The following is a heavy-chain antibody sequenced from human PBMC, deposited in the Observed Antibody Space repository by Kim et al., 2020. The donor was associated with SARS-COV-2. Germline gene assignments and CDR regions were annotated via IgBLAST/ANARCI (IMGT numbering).Heavy chain of an antibody. J-gene: IGHJ5*02. CDR3: AKVVLAYDSSGYPNWFDP. Sequence: GGSLRLSCAASGFTFSSYAMSWVRQAPGKGLEWVSAISGSGGSTYYADSVKGRFTISRDNSKNTLYLQMNSLRAEDTAVYYCAKVVLAYDSSGYPNWFDPWGQGTLVTVSS. CDR2: ISGSGGST. V-gene: IGHV3-23*01. CDR1: GFTFSSYA. D-gene: IGHD3-22*01.